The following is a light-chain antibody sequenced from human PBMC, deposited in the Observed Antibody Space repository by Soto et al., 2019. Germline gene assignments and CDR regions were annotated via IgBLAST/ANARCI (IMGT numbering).Light chain of an antibody. Sequence: EVVLTQSPATLSLSPGERATLSCRASQSVSSHLAWYQQKPGQAPRLLIYDASHRATGIPARFSGSGSGSDFTLTISSLAPEDFAVYYCQQRSNWPRTFGQGTKLEIK. V-gene: IGKV3-11*01. J-gene: IGKJ2*01. CDR3: QQRSNWPRT. CDR1: QSVSSH. CDR2: DAS.